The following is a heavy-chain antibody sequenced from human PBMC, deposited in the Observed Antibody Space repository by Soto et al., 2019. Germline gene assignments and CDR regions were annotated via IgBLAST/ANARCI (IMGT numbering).Heavy chain of an antibody. Sequence: LRLSCAASGFTFSTYEMNWVRQAPGKGLEWISYIRGGGSPIYYAESVKGRFTVSRDDAKRSLYLQMSSLRVEDTAVYYCATKVFGTTYFANWGQGTLVTVSS. D-gene: IGHD1-7*01. CDR2: IRGGGSPI. J-gene: IGHJ4*02. CDR3: ATKVFGTTYFAN. CDR1: GFTFSTYE. V-gene: IGHV3-48*03.